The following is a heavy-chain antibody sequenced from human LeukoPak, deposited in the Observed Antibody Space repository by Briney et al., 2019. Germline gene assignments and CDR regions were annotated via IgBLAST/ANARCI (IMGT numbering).Heavy chain of an antibody. J-gene: IGHJ4*02. Sequence: TGGSLRLSCAASGFTFSSYSMNWVRQAPGKGLEWVSYISSSSSTIYYADSVKGRFTISRDNAKNSLYLQMNSLRDEDTAVYYCARDRERITMIVVATYYFDYWGQGTLVTVSS. CDR1: GFTFSSYS. V-gene: IGHV3-48*02. CDR2: ISSSSSTI. CDR3: ARDRERITMIVVATYYFDY. D-gene: IGHD3-22*01.